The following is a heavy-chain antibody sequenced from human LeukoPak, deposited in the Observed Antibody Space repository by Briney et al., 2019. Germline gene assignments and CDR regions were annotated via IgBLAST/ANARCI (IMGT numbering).Heavy chain of an antibody. Sequence: GGSLRLSCATPGFTFSSYGMHWVRQAPGKGLEWVAVISYDGSNKYYADSVKGRFTISRDNSKNTLYLQMNSLRAEDTAVYYCAKDYYDSYWGQGTLVTVSS. CDR3: AKDYYDSY. CDR1: GFTFSSYG. V-gene: IGHV3-30*18. J-gene: IGHJ4*02. CDR2: ISYDGSNK. D-gene: IGHD3-22*01.